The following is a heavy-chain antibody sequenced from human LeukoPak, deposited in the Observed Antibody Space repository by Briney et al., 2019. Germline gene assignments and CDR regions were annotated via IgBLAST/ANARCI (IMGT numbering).Heavy chain of an antibody. CDR3: ARSSESYDSSGYYSYYFNY. J-gene: IGHJ4*02. CDR1: GGSISSSNW. Sequence: SETLSLTCAVSGGSISSSNWWSWVRQAPGKGLEWIGEIYHSGSTNYNPSLKSRVTISVDTSKNQFSLKLSSVTAADTAVYYCARSSESYDSSGYYSYYFNYWGQGTLVTVSS. CDR2: IYHSGST. V-gene: IGHV4-4*02. D-gene: IGHD3-22*01.